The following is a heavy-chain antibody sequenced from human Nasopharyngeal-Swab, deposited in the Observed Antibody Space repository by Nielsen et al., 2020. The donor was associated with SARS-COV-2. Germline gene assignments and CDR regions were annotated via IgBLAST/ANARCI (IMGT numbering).Heavy chain of an antibody. V-gene: IGHV3-11*04. CDR3: ATLYGSGIYAGYYYYYGMDV. Sequence: LSLTCAASGFTFSDYYMSWIRQAPWKGLEWVSYISSSGSTIYYADSVKGRFTISRDNAKNSLYLQMNSPRAEDTAVYYCATLYGSGIYAGYYYYYGMDVWGQGTTVTVSS. CDR1: GFTFSDYY. J-gene: IGHJ6*02. CDR2: ISSSGSTI. D-gene: IGHD3-10*01.